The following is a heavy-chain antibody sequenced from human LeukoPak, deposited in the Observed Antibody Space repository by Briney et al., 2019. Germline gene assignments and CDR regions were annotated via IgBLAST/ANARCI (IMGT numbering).Heavy chain of an antibody. CDR1: GGSISSSSYY. CDR3: ARLRLGTINWFDP. Sequence: PSETLSLTCTVSGGSISSSSYYWGWIRQPPGKGLEWIGSIYYSGSTYYNPSLKSRVTISVDTSKNQFSLKPSSVTAADTAVYYCARLRLGTINWFDPWGQGTLVTVSS. D-gene: IGHD7-27*01. CDR2: IYYSGST. J-gene: IGHJ5*02. V-gene: IGHV4-39*01.